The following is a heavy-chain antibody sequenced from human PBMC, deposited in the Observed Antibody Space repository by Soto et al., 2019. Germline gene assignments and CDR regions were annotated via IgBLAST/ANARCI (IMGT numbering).Heavy chain of an antibody. Sequence: QVQLQESGPGLVKPSETLSLTCTVSGGSVSSGSYYWSWIRQPPGKGLEWIGYIYYSGSTNYNPSLKRRVTISVDTSKNQFSLKLSSVTAADTAVYYCARTYSGERSFDYWGQGTLVTVSS. CDR1: GGSVSSGSYY. CDR2: IYYSGST. J-gene: IGHJ4*02. CDR3: ARTYSGERSFDY. V-gene: IGHV4-61*01. D-gene: IGHD2-15*01.